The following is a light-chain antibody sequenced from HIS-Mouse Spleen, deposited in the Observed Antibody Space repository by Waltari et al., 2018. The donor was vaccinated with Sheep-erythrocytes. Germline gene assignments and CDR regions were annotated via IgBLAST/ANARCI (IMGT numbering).Light chain of an antibody. Sequence: QSALTQPASVSVSPGQSLTISCTGTSSAGGCYTLFSWYQQHPGKAPKLMIYEGSKRPSGVSNRFSGSKSGNTASLTISGLQAEDEADYYCCSYAGSSTPWVFGGGTKLTVL. CDR1: SSAGGCYTL. CDR3: CSYAGSSTPWV. CDR2: EGS. J-gene: IGLJ3*02. V-gene: IGLV2-23*01.